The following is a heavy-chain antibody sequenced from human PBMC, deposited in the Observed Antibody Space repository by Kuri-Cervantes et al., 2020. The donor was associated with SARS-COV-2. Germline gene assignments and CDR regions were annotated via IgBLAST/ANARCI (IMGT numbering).Heavy chain of an antibody. J-gene: IGHJ6*02. CDR3: ARHLWSDGMDV. D-gene: IGHD2-8*02. CDR2: IYYSGST. Sequence: GSLRLSCAVSGGSISSSSYYWGWIRQPPGKGLEWMGSIYYSGSTYYNPSLKSRVTISVDTSKNQFSLKLSSVTAADTAVYYCARHLWSDGMDVWGQGTTVTVSS. CDR1: GGSISSSSYY. V-gene: IGHV4-39*01.